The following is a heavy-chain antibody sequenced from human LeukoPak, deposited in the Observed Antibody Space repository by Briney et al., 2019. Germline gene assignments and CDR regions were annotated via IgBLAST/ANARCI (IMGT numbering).Heavy chain of an antibody. CDR1: GYSFTTYW. D-gene: IGHD2-15*01. V-gene: IGHV5-51*01. CDR3: ARKCSGGNCYGFDP. CDR2: IYPGDSDT. J-gene: IGHJ5*02. Sequence: GESLKISCKASGYSFTTYWIGRVRQMPGKGLEWMGIIYPGDSDTRYSPSFQGHVTISADKSISTAYLEWSTLKASDTAMYYCARKCSGGNCYGFDPWGQGTLVTVSS.